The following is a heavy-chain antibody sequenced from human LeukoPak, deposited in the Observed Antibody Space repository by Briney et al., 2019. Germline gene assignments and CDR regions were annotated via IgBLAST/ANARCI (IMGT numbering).Heavy chain of an antibody. Sequence: ASVKVSCKASGGTFSSYTISWVRQAPGQGLEWMGGIIPIFGTANYAQKFQGRVTITADESTSTAYMELSSLRSEDTAVYYCAREDIVVVPAATNYYYYYGMDVWGQGTTVTVSS. CDR2: IIPIFGTA. CDR1: GGTFSSYT. D-gene: IGHD2-2*01. CDR3: AREDIVVVPAATNYYYYYGMDV. V-gene: IGHV1-69*13. J-gene: IGHJ6*02.